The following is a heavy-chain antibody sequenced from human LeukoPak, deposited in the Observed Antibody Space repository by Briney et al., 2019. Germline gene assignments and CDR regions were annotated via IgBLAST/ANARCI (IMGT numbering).Heavy chain of an antibody. CDR1: GGTFSSYA. D-gene: IGHD1-14*01. V-gene: IGHV1-69*05. CDR3: ARNRDGQLPDAFDI. CDR2: IIPIFGTA. J-gene: IGHJ3*02. Sequence: GASVKVSCKASGGTFSSYAISWVRQAPGQGLEWMGGIIPIFGTANYAQKFQGRVTITTDESTSTAYMELSSLRSGDTAVYYCARNRDGQLPDAFDIWGQGTMVTVSS.